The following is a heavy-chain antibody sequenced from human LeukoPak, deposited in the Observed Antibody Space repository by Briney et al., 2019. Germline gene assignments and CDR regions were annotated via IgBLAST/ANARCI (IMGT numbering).Heavy chain of an antibody. V-gene: IGHV4-38-2*01. Sequence: SETLSLTCAVSGYSISSGYYWGWIRQPPGKGLEWIGSIYHSGSTYYNPSLKSRVTISVDTSKNQFSLKLSSVTAADTAVYYCASGYCSSTSCKRAPPDYWGQGTLVTVSS. CDR1: GYSISSGYY. CDR3: ASGYCSSTSCKRAPPDY. CDR2: IYHSGST. D-gene: IGHD2-2*01. J-gene: IGHJ4*02.